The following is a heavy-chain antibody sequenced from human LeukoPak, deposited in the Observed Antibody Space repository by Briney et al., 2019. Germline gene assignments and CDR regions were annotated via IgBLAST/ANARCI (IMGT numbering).Heavy chain of an antibody. CDR3: ARGPEPLRFLEWYYYYYGMDV. V-gene: IGHV1-8*01. CDR2: MNPNSGNT. Sequence: ASVKVSCKASGYTFNGYDLNWVRQATGQGLEWMGWMNPNSGNTGYAQKFQGRVTMTRNTSISTAYMELSSLRSEDTAVYYCARGPEPLRFLEWYYYYYGMDVWGQGTTVTVSS. J-gene: IGHJ6*02. D-gene: IGHD3-3*01. CDR1: GYTFNGYD.